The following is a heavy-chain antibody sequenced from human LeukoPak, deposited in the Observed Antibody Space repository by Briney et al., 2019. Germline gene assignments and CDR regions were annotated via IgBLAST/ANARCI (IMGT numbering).Heavy chain of an antibody. D-gene: IGHD1-1*01. V-gene: IGHV6-1*01. J-gene: IGHJ4*02. CDR3: ARDPDSSNEWGPFDY. Sequence: SQTLSLTCAVSGDSVSSNSASWNWIRQSPSGGLEWLGRTYYRSKLSNDSAPSVKSRITINPNTSKNEYSLQLDYVTPEDTAVYYCARDPDSSNEWGPFDYWGQGTLVTVSS. CDR2: TYYRSKLSN. CDR1: GDSVSSNSAS.